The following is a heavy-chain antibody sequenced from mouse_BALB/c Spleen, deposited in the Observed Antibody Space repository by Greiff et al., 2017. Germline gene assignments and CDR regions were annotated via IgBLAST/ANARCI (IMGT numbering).Heavy chain of an antibody. Sequence: EVQLQQSGPGLVKPSQSLSLTCTVTGYSITSDYAWNWIRQFPGNKLEWMGYISYSGSTSYNPSLKSRISITRDTSKNQFFLQLNSVTTEDTATYYCARGAYGNYVAWFAYWGQGTLVTVSA. J-gene: IGHJ3*01. D-gene: IGHD2-1*01. CDR2: ISYSGST. V-gene: IGHV3-2*02. CDR3: ARGAYGNYVAWFAY. CDR1: GYSITSDYA.